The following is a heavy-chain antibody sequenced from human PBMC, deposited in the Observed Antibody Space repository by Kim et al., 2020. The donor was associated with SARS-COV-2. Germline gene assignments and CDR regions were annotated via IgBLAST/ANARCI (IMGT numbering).Heavy chain of an antibody. CDR3: SRDLDV. J-gene: IGHJ6*04. Sequence: KQDGSEKNYVDCVKGRFTVSRDNAENSLYLQMNSLRAEDTAVYYCSRDLDVWGKGAAVTVSS. CDR2: KQDGSEK. V-gene: IGHV3-7*01.